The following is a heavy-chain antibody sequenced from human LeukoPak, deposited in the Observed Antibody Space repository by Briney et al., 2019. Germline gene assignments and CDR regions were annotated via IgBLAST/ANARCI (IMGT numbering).Heavy chain of an antibody. J-gene: IGHJ4*02. V-gene: IGHV3-48*04. CDR2: IRSSSETI. CDR3: ASDLEDYFDY. Sequence: GGSLRLSCAASGFTFSDYTMNWVRQAPGKGLEWIAYIRSSSETIHYADSVKGRFTISRDNAKSLLYLQMNSLRAEDTAVYYCASDLEDYFDYWGQGTLVTVSS. D-gene: IGHD5-24*01. CDR1: GFTFSDYT.